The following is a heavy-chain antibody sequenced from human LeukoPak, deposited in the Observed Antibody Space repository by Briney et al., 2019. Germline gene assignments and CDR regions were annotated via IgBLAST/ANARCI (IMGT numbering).Heavy chain of an antibody. CDR3: TRSRPGTEAGQPNFDY. D-gene: IGHD6-13*01. V-gene: IGHV3-48*01. CDR1: GFTFSTYS. J-gene: IGHJ4*02. Sequence: GGSLRLSCAASGFTFSTYSMSWVRQAPGKGLEWVSYISSVSSIIYYADSVKGRFTISRDNARNSLYLQMNSLRAEDTAVYYCTRSRPGTEAGQPNFDYWGQGTLVTVSS. CDR2: ISSVSSII.